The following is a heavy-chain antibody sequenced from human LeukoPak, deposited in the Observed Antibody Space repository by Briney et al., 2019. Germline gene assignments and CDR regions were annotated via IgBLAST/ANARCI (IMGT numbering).Heavy chain of an antibody. CDR3: ATTTPRDYCSGGSCYSN. D-gene: IGHD2-15*01. CDR1: GYTFTSYG. J-gene: IGHJ4*02. V-gene: IGHV1-18*01. Sequence: GASVKVSCKASGYTFTSYGISWVRQAPGQGLEWMGWISAYNGNTNNAQKLQGRVTMTTDTSTSTAYMELRSLRSDDTAVYYCATTTPRDYCSGGSCYSNWGQGTLVTVSS. CDR2: ISAYNGNT.